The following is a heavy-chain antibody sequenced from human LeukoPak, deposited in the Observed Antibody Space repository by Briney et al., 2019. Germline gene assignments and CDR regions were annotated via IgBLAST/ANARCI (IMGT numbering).Heavy chain of an antibody. V-gene: IGHV3-23*01. CDR1: KFTFSSYP. Sequence: HPGGSLRLSCAASKFTFSSYPMSWVRQAPGKGLEWVSTISGSGDTTYSTDSVKGRFIISRDNSKDTVFLQMNSLRVEDTAVYYCAKRKTVINRGGFDSWGQGTVVIVSS. CDR3: AKRKTVINRGGFDS. CDR2: ISGSGDTT. J-gene: IGHJ3*02. D-gene: IGHD4-23*01.